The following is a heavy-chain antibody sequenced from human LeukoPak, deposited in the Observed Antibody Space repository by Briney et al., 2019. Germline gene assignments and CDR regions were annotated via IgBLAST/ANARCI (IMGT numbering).Heavy chain of an antibody. Sequence: PGGSLRLSCTASGLTFSNYAMSWVRQAPGKGLEWVSALDGSGFFTVYGDSVKGRFTISRDNSKNTVYLQMRSLRAEDTALYYCAKLIGYCTGGSCYHDNFDVWGQGTMVTISS. J-gene: IGHJ3*01. CDR3: AKLIGYCTGGSCYHDNFDV. D-gene: IGHD2-15*01. CDR1: GLTFSNYA. CDR2: LDGSGFFT. V-gene: IGHV3-23*01.